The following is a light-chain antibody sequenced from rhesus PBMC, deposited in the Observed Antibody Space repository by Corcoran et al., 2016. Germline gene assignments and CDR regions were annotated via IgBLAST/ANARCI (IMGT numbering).Light chain of an antibody. CDR1: EDLKDS. Sequence: DIQMTQSPSSLSASVGDRVTITCRASEDLKDSLNWYQQKPGKAPDLLIYKAYTLRSGVPSRFSGRGSGTDYTFTISGLQSEDVASYFCQRSFGPPYSFGQGTRVEIK. V-gene: IGKV1-74*01. J-gene: IGKJ2*01. CDR2: KAY. CDR3: QRSFGPPYS.